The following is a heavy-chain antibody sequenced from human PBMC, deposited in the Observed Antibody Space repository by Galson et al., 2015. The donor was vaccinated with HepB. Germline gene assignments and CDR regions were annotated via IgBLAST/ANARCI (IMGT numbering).Heavy chain of an antibody. CDR3: ATGSTSYPRAPYYYYYGMDV. CDR2: IYPGDSDT. CDR1: GYSFTSYW. J-gene: IGHJ6*02. Sequence: QSGAEVKKPGESLKISCKGSGYSFTSYWIGWVRQMPGKGLEWMGIIYPGDSDTRYSPSFQGQVTISADKSISTAYLQWSSLKASDTAMYYCATGSTSYPRAPYYYYYGMDVWGQGTTVTVSS. D-gene: IGHD2-2*01. V-gene: IGHV5-51*01.